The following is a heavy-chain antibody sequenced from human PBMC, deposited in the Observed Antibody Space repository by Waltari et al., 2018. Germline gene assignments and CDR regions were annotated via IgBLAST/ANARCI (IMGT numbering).Heavy chain of an antibody. J-gene: IGHJ4*02. D-gene: IGHD3-10*01. CDR1: GGTFSSYA. CDR2: IIPIFGTA. Sequence: QVQLVQSGAEVKKPGSSVKVSCKASGGTFSSYAISWVRQAPGQGLEWMGWIIPIFGTANYAQKFQGRVTITADESTSTAYMELSSLRSEDTAVYYCARSALGMVREITHPLDYWGQGTLVTVSS. V-gene: IGHV1-69*01. CDR3: ARSALGMVREITHPLDY.